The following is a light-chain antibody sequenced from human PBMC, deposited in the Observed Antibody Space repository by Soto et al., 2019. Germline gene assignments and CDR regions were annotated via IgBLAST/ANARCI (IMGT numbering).Light chain of an antibody. CDR3: QQYGSSPWT. J-gene: IGKJ1*01. Sequence: EIVLTQSPGTLSLSPGERATLSCRASQSVSSSYLAWYQQKPGQAPMLLIYGASSRATGIPDRFSGSRSGTDFTITNSRLEPEDFAVYYCQQYGSSPWTFCHGTKMDFK. CDR1: QSVSSSY. CDR2: GAS. V-gene: IGKV3-20*01.